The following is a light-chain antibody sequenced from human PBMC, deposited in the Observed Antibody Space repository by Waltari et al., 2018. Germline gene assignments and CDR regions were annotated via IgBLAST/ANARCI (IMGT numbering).Light chain of an antibody. V-gene: IGKV3-11*01. J-gene: IGKJ4*01. CDR2: DAS. CDR3: QQYSNWPPT. Sequence: SVLTQSAATLSLSPGERASLSCRASQRLGNFLAWYQQRPGQAPRLLVYDASKRATGVPVRFSGRGSGTDFTLTISNLEPEDFAVYVCQQYSNWPPTFGGGTTVEIK. CDR1: QRLGNF.